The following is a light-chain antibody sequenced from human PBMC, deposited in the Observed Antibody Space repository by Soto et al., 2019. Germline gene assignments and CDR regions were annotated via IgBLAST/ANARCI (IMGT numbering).Light chain of an antibody. V-gene: IGKV1-5*01. Sequence: MHMTQSPSTLSASVGDSVTITCRAIQTISTWLAWYQHKPGKAPNLLIYDASTLMSGVPSRFSGSGSGTEFTLTIGSLQPGDFATYYCQQSETYPLTFGQGTRLEIK. CDR3: QQSETYPLT. CDR2: DAS. CDR1: QTISTW. J-gene: IGKJ5*01.